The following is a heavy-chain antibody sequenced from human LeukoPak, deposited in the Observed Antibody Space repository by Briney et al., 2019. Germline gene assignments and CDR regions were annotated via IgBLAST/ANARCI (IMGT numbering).Heavy chain of an antibody. Sequence: ASVKVSCKASGYTFTSYGISWVRQAPGKGLEWMGWISAYNGNTNYAQKLQGRVTMTTDTSTSTAYMELRSLRSDDTAVYYCARDTVVVVAATAVSDYWGQGTLVTVSS. CDR3: ARDTVVVVAATAVSDY. V-gene: IGHV1-18*01. CDR1: GYTFTSYG. CDR2: ISAYNGNT. J-gene: IGHJ4*02. D-gene: IGHD2-15*01.